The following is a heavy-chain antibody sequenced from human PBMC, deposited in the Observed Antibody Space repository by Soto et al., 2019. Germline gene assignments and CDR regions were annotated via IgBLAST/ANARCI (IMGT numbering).Heavy chain of an antibody. CDR2: IIPMLGIA. Sequence: QVQLVQSGAEVKKPGSSVKVSCKGSGGTFSRYSISWVRQAPGQGLEWMGRIIPMLGIAKYAQKFQGRVTITXDRSTSTAYMEVSSLRSEDTDVFYCARDRDGFDSNGYYLDYWGQGTLLTVTS. D-gene: IGHD3-22*01. CDR3: ARDRDGFDSNGYYLDY. V-gene: IGHV1-69*08. J-gene: IGHJ4*02. CDR1: GGTFSRYS.